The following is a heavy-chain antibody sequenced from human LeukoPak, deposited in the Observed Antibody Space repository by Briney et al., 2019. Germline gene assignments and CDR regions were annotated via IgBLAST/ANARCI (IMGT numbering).Heavy chain of an antibody. V-gene: IGHV3-23*01. Sequence: GGSLRLSCAASGFTFSSYAMSWVRQAPGKGLEWVSAISGSGGSTYYADSVKGRFTISRDNSKNTLYLQMNSLRAEDTAVYYCAKDPRYCGGDCLNDAFDIWGQGTMVTVSS. CDR1: GFTFSSYA. J-gene: IGHJ3*02. CDR2: ISGSGGST. D-gene: IGHD2-21*01. CDR3: AKDPRYCGGDCLNDAFDI.